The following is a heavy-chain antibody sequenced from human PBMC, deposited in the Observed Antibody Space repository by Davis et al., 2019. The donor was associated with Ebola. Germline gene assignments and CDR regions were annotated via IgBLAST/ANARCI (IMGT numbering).Heavy chain of an antibody. D-gene: IGHD3-10*01. CDR1: GYSFKNYA. J-gene: IGHJ5*02. V-gene: IGHV1-18*01. Sequence: ASVKVSCKASGYSFKNYAISWVRQAPGQRLEWMGWISAYNGNTNYAQKLQGRVTMTTDTSTSTAYMELRSLRADDTAVYYCARGRGRFGELIKNWFDPWGQGTLVTVSS. CDR3: ARGRGRFGELIKNWFDP. CDR2: ISAYNGNT.